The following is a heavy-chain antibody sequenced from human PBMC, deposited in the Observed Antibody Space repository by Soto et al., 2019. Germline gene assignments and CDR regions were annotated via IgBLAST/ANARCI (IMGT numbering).Heavy chain of an antibody. CDR2: INPSGGST. J-gene: IGHJ4*02. V-gene: IGHV1-46*01. CDR1: GYTFTSYY. D-gene: IGHD3-22*01. CDR3: ASHYDSSGYYYRGLDY. Sequence: ASVKVSCKASGYTFTSYYMHWVRQAPGQGLEWMGIINPSGGSTNYAQKFQGRVTITADESTSTGNMELSSLRSEDTAVYYCASHYDSSGYYYRGLDYWGQGTLVTVSS.